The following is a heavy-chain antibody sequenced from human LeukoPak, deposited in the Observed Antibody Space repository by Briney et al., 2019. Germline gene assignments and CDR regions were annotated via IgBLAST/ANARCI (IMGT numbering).Heavy chain of an antibody. CDR2: IYYSGST. CDR3: ARVTHSSGWLRALYYYYGMDV. CDR1: GGSISSYY. V-gene: IGHV4-59*01. Sequence: SETLSLTCSVSGGSISSYYWSWIRQPPGKRLEWIGYIYYSGSTDYNPSLKSRVTISVDTSKNQFSLKLSSVTAADTAVYYCARVTHSSGWLRALYYYYGMDVWGQGTTVTVSS. J-gene: IGHJ6*02. D-gene: IGHD6-19*01.